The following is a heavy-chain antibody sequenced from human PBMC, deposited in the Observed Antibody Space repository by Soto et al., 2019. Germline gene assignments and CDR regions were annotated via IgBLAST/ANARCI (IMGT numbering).Heavy chain of an antibody. CDR2: IIPFFKAT. J-gene: IGHJ6*02. V-gene: IGHV1-69*13. CDR1: GGTFSSHA. D-gene: IGHD1-1*01. CDR3: ARDVQINSSDGTFSYYAMDL. Sequence: GASVKVSCKASGGTFSSHAISWVRQAPGQGLEWMGGIIPFFKATNYAQKFQGRVTITADDSTSTAYMDLYSLRSEDTAVYYCARDVQINSSDGTFSYYAMDLWGQGTTVTVSS.